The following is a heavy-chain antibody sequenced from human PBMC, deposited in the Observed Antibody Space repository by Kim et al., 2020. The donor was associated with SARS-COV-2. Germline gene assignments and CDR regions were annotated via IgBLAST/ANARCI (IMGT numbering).Heavy chain of an antibody. CDR1: GFTFSSYA. D-gene: IGHD6-13*01. CDR3: ARDASGWSYYYYGMDV. CDR2: ITYDGSNK. V-gene: IGHV3-30*04. J-gene: IGHJ6*02. Sequence: GGSLRLSCAASGFTFSSYAMHWVRQAPGKGLEWVAVITYDGSNKYYADSVKGRFTISRDNSKNTLYLQMNSLRAEDTAVYYCARDASGWSYYYYGMDVWGQGTTVTVSS.